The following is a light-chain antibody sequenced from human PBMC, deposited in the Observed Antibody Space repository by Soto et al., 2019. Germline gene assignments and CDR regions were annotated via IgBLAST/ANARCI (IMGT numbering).Light chain of an antibody. CDR2: GAS. Sequence: EIVLTQSPGTLSLSPGERATLSCRASQSVSSTYLAWYQQKPGQAPRLLIYGASSRATGIPDRFSRSGSGTDFTLTISSLGPQDFAVYYCQQYSTSPTTFGPGTKVHIK. J-gene: IGKJ3*01. V-gene: IGKV3-20*01. CDR1: QSVSSTY. CDR3: QQYSTSPTT.